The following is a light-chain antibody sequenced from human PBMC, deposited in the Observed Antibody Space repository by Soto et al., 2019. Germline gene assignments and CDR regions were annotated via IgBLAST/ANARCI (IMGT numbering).Light chain of an antibody. J-gene: IGLJ1*01. Sequence: QSDLTQPASVSGSPGQSITISCTGTSGDIGASNYVSWYQQFPDKAPKLIIYDVSDRPSGVSTRFSGSKSGNTASLTISGLQPEDEADYYCTSYRTYSGVFGTGTKLTVL. CDR3: TSYRTYSGV. CDR2: DVS. V-gene: IGLV2-14*01. CDR1: SGDIGASNY.